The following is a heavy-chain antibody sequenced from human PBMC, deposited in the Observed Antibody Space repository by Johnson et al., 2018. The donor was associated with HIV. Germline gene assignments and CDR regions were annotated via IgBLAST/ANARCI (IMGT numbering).Heavy chain of an antibody. CDR1: GFTFDDYA. V-gene: IGHV3-20*04. CDR3: ARGCRDGYTCDAFDV. J-gene: IGHJ3*01. D-gene: IGHD5-24*01. Sequence: VQLVESGGGLVQPGGSLRLSCAASGFTFDDYAMHWVRQAPGKGLEWVSGISWNGDSTDYADSVKGRFTISRDNAKNTLYLQMNSLRAEDTAVYFCARGCRDGYTCDAFDVWGQGTRVTVSS. CDR2: ISWNGDST.